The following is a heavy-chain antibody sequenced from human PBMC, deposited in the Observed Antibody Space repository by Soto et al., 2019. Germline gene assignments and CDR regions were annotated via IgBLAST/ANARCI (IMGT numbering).Heavy chain of an antibody. CDR1: GFTFSSYA. CDR3: AKSPGMYYYDSSGYYHYDH. Sequence: GGSLRLSGAASGFTFSSYAMSWVRQAPGKGLDWVQAISGSGVSTYYADSVKGRFTISRDNSKNTLYLQMNSLRAEDTAVYYCAKSPGMYYYDSSGYYHYDHWGQGTLVTVPS. CDR2: ISGSGVST. V-gene: IGHV3-23*01. J-gene: IGHJ4*02. D-gene: IGHD3-22*01.